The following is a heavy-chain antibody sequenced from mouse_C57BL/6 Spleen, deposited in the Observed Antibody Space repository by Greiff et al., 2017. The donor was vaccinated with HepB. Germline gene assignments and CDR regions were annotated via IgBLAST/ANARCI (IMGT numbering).Heavy chain of an antibody. Sequence: QVQLQQSGPELVKPGASVKISCKASGYAFSSSWMNWVKQRPGKGLEWIGRIYPGDGDTNYNGKFKGKATLTADKSSSTAYMQLSSLTSEDSAVYFCASPSITTVGAMDYWGQGTSVTVSS. V-gene: IGHV1-82*01. D-gene: IGHD1-1*01. J-gene: IGHJ4*01. CDR3: ASPSITTVGAMDY. CDR2: IYPGDGDT. CDR1: GYAFSSSW.